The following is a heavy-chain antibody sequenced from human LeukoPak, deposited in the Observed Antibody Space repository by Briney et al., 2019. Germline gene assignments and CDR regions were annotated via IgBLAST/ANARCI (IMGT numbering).Heavy chain of an antibody. Sequence: PSETLSVTCAVYGGSFSDYNWTWIRQPPGKGLEWIGEIGHNGTTNYNPSLKGRVTISLDTSKNQFSLKLSSVTAADTAVYYCASGGDYGEYWGQGTLVTVSS. CDR2: IGHNGTT. J-gene: IGHJ4*02. CDR1: GGSFSDYN. CDR3: ASGGDYGEY. V-gene: IGHV4-34*01. D-gene: IGHD4-17*01.